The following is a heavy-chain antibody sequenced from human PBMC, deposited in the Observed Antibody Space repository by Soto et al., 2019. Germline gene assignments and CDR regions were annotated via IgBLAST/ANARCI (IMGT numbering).Heavy chain of an antibody. V-gene: IGHV4-59*01. D-gene: IGHD3-22*01. CDR3: ARGLISGYYLYDAFGI. Sequence: SETLSLTCTVSGGSISSYYWSWIRQPPGKGLEWIGYIYYSGSTNYNPSLKSRVTISVDTSKNQFSLKLSSVTAADTAVYYCARGLISGYYLYDAFGIWGQGTMVTVSS. CDR2: IYYSGST. J-gene: IGHJ3*02. CDR1: GGSISSYY.